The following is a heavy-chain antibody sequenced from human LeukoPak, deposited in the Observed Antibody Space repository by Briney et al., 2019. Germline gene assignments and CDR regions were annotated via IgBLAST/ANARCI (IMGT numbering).Heavy chain of an antibody. J-gene: IGHJ6*02. V-gene: IGHV3-48*03. CDR3: AELGITMIGGV. CDR2: ISSSGSTI. D-gene: IGHD3-10*02. Sequence: HTGGSLRLPCGASGFTFSSYEMNWVRQAPGKGLEWASYISSSGSTIYYADSVKGRFTISRDNAKNSLYLQMNSLRAEDTAVYYCAELGITMIGGVWGQGTTVTISS. CDR1: GFTFSSYE.